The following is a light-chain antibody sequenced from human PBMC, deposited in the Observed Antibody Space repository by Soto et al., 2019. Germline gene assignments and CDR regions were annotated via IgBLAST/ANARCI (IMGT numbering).Light chain of an antibody. CDR3: QQANSFPIT. J-gene: IGKJ5*01. CDR2: AAS. Sequence: DVQVTQSPSTLSASVRDRVTITCRASQTISSWLAWFQQRPGRAPKFLIYAASSLQSGVPSRFSGSGSGTDFTLTISSLQPEDFATYYCQQANSFPITFGQGTRLEI. V-gene: IGKV1-12*01. CDR1: QTISSW.